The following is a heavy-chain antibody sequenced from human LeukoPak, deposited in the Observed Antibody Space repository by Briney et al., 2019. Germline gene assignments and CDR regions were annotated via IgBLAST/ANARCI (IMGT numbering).Heavy chain of an antibody. Sequence: GESLRISCKGSGYSFTSYWISWVRQMPGKGLEWMGRIDPSDSYTNYSPSFQGHVTISADKSISTAYLQWSSLKASDTAMYYCATNTASTGGPLSYYYRMDVWGKGTTVTVSS. D-gene: IGHD5/OR15-5a*01. J-gene: IGHJ6*04. CDR1: GYSFTSYW. CDR3: ATNTASTGGPLSYYYRMDV. V-gene: IGHV5-10-1*01. CDR2: IDPSDSYT.